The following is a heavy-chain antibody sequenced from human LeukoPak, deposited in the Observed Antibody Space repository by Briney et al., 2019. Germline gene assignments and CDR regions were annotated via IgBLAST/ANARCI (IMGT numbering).Heavy chain of an antibody. CDR2: IGSSGSPI. CDR1: GFTFRSHE. Sequence: GGSLRLSCAASGFTFRSHEMSWVRQAPGKGLEWFSYIGSSGSPIYYADSVKGRFTISRDNAKHSLYLQMNSLRAEDTAVYYCARWGGRSGMDLWGQGTTVTVSS. D-gene: IGHD1-26*01. CDR3: ARWGGRSGMDL. V-gene: IGHV3-48*03. J-gene: IGHJ6*02.